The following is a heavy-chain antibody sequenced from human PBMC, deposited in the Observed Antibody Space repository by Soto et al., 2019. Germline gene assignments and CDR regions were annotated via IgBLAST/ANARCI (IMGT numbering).Heavy chain of an antibody. J-gene: IGHJ4*02. CDR1: GFTFSSYG. V-gene: IGHV3-33*01. CDR2: IWYDGSNK. CDR3: ARYYDSSGYYCDY. Sequence: PGGSLRLSCAASGFTFSSYGMHWVRQAPGKGLEWVAVIWYDGSNKYYADSVKGRFTISRDNSKNTLYLQMNSLRAEDTAVYYCARYYDSSGYYCDYWGPGTLVTVSS. D-gene: IGHD3-22*01.